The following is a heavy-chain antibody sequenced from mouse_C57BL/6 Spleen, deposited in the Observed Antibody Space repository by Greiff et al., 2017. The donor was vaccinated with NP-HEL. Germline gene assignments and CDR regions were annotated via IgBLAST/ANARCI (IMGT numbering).Heavy chain of an antibody. V-gene: IGHV2-5*01. Sequence: QVQLQQSGPGLVQPSQSLSITCTVSGFSLTSYGVHWVRQSPGKGLEWLGVIWRGGSTDYNAAFMSRLSITTDNSKSQVFFKMNSLQADDTAIYYCAQIYDGYYGFAYWGQGTLVTVSA. D-gene: IGHD2-3*01. J-gene: IGHJ3*01. CDR1: GFSLTSYG. CDR2: IWRGGST. CDR3: AQIYDGYYGFAY.